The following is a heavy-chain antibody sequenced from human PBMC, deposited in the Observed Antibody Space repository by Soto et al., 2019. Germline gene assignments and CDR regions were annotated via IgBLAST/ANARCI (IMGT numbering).Heavy chain of an antibody. D-gene: IGHD2-15*01. CDR3: AGYCSGGSCYSGFDY. V-gene: IGHV3-9*01. Sequence: GGSLRLSCAASGFTFDDYAMHWVRQAPGKGLEWVSGISWNSGSIGYADSVKGRFTISRDNAKNSLYLQMNSLRAEDTALYYCAGYCSGGSCYSGFDYWGQGTLVTVSS. CDR1: GFTFDDYA. J-gene: IGHJ4*02. CDR2: ISWNSGSI.